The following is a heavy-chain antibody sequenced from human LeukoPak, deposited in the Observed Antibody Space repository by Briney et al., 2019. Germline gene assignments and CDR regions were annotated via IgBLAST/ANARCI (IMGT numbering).Heavy chain of an antibody. CDR3: ARDGEGYNWNSQAFDY. J-gene: IGHJ4*02. CDR1: GFTFSSYA. V-gene: IGHV3-30-3*01. Sequence: GGSLRLSCAASGFTFSSYAMHWVRQAPGKGLEWVAVISYDGSNKYYADSVKGRFTISRDNSKNTLYLQMNSLRAEDTAVYYCARDGEGYNWNSQAFDYWGQGTLVTVSS. D-gene: IGHD1-7*01. CDR2: ISYDGSNK.